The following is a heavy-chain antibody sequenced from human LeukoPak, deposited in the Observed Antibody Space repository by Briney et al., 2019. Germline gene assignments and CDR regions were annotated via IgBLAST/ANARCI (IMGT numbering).Heavy chain of an antibody. J-gene: IGHJ3*02. Sequence: PSQTLSLTCTVSGGSISSGGYYWRWIRQPPGKGLEWIGYTYHSGSTYYNPSLKRRVTISVDRSKNQFSLKLSSVTAADTAVYYCARDVMEYYYGSGSYYNSHFDIWGQGTMVTVSS. D-gene: IGHD3-10*01. CDR3: ARDVMEYYYGSGSYYNSHFDI. V-gene: IGHV4-30-2*01. CDR2: TYHSGST. CDR1: GGSISSGGYY.